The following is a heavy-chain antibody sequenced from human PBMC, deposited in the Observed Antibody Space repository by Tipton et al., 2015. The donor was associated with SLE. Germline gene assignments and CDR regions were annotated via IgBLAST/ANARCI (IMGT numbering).Heavy chain of an antibody. J-gene: IGHJ4*02. CDR3: ARGYFGIPLSPFDY. Sequence: TLSLTCTVSGGSISSSGYYWSWIRQPPGKGLEWIGEINHSGSTNYNPSLKSRVTISVDTSKNQFSLKLSSVTAADTAVYYCARGYFGIPLSPFDYWGQGTLVTVSS. D-gene: IGHD2-21*01. V-gene: IGHV4-39*07. CDR2: INHSGST. CDR1: GGSISSSGYY.